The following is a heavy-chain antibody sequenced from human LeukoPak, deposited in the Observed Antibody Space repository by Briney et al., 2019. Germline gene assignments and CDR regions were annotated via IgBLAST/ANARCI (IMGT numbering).Heavy chain of an antibody. CDR1: GFTFSSYG. CDR2: IRYDGSNK. V-gene: IGHV3-30*02. CDR3: AKDLNGFWEAAAGTEFDP. Sequence: GGSLRLSCAASGFTFSSYGMHWVRQAPGKGLEWVAFIRYDGSNKYYADSVKGRFTISRDNSKNTLYLQMNSLRAEDTAVYYCAKDLNGFWEAAAGTEFDPWGQGTLVTVSS. D-gene: IGHD6-13*01. J-gene: IGHJ5*02.